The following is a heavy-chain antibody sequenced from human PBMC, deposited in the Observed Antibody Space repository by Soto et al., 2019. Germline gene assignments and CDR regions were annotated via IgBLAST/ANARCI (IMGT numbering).Heavy chain of an antibody. Sequence: QVQLVQSGAEVKKPGSSVKVSCKASGGTFSSYAISWVRQAPGQGLERMGGIIPIFGTANYAQKFQGRVTITADESTSTAYMELSSLRSEDTAVYYCASIENYYDSSGYPYYFDYWGQGTLVTVSS. CDR3: ASIENYYDSSGYPYYFDY. D-gene: IGHD3-22*01. CDR2: IIPIFGTA. CDR1: GGTFSSYA. J-gene: IGHJ4*02. V-gene: IGHV1-69*01.